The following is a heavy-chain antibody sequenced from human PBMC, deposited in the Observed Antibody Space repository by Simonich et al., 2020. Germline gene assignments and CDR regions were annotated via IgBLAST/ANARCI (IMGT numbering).Heavy chain of an antibody. CDR3: ATYYFDY. CDR1: GFTFSGYA. V-gene: IGHV3-23*01. J-gene: IGHJ4*02. Sequence: EVQLLESGGGLVQPGGSLRLSCAASGFTFSGYAMSWVRQAPGKGGDGVSAISGSGGSTYYADSVKGRFTISRDNSKNTLYLQMNSLRAEDTAVYYCATYYFDYWGQGTLVTVSS. CDR2: ISGSGGST.